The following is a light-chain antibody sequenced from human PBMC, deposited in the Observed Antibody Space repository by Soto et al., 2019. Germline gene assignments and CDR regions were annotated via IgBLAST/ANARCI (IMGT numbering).Light chain of an antibody. CDR2: DVS. CDR1: SSDFGTYNG. J-gene: IGLJ1*01. V-gene: IGLV2-18*02. CDR3: SSYTISNTYV. Sequence: QAVVTQPPSVSGSPGQSVTISCTGPSSDFGTYNGISWYQQPPGTAPKLMIYDVSNRPSGVPDRFSGSKSGNTASLTISGLQAEDEGDYYCSSYTISNTYVFGTGTKVTVL.